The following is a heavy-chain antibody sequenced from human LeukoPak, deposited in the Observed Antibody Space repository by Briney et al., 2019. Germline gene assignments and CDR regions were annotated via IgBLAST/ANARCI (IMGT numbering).Heavy chain of an antibody. D-gene: IGHD4-11*01. J-gene: IGHJ5*02. V-gene: IGHV4-31*03. CDR1: GGSISSGGYY. Sequence: TLSLTCTVSGGSISSGGYYWSWIRQHPGKGLEWIGYIYYSGSTYYNPSLKSRVTISVDRSKNQFSLKLSSVTAADTAVYYCARAGLPPGKEFDPWGQGTLVTVSS. CDR3: ARAGLPPGKEFDP. CDR2: IYYSGST.